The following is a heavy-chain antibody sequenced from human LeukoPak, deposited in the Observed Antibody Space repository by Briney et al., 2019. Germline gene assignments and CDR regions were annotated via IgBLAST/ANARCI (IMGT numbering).Heavy chain of an antibody. CDR1: GFTFSRCD. CDR2: ISSGSSYI. Sequence: GGSLRLSCAASGFTFSRCDMVWVRQAPGKGLEWVSSISSGSSYINYADSVKGRFTVSRDNAKNSLYLQMSSLRAEDTAVYYCATWGYCSSTSCYDGLDYWGQGTLVTVSS. CDR3: ATWGYCSSTSCYDGLDY. D-gene: IGHD2-2*01. V-gene: IGHV3-21*01. J-gene: IGHJ4*02.